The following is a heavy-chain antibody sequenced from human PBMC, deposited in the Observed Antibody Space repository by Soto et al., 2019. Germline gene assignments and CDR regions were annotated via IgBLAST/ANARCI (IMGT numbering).Heavy chain of an antibody. D-gene: IGHD6-25*01. CDR2: IDSDGSST. Sequence: EAQLVESGGGLVQPGGSLRLSCTASGLTFSNYWVHWVRQIPGMGLVWVSRIDSDGSSTSYADSVKGRFTISRDNAKNTLYLQMNSLRAEDTAVDYCTREVSAVFDYWGQGTLVTVSS. CDR3: TREVSAVFDY. V-gene: IGHV3-74*01. J-gene: IGHJ4*02. CDR1: GLTFSNYW.